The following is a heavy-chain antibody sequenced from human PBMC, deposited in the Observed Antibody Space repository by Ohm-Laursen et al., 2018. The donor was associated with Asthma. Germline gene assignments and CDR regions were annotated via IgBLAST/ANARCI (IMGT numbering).Heavy chain of an antibody. Sequence: SLRLSCAASGFTVSSNYMSWVRQAPGKGLEWVAHINENGGEKFYVDSVKGRVTIPRDNAKNSLYLQMNSLRAEDTAVYYCAKGQRQQLGPNDYWGQGTLVTVSS. CDR1: GFTVSSNY. D-gene: IGHD6-13*01. CDR3: AKGQRQQLGPNDY. J-gene: IGHJ4*02. V-gene: IGHV3-7*02. CDR2: INENGGEK.